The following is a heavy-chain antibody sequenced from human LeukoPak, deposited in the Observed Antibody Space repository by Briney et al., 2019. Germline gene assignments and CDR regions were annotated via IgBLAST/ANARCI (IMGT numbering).Heavy chain of an antibody. CDR1: GFTFSSHW. V-gene: IGHV3-74*01. CDR2: INSDGSDT. J-gene: IGHJ4*02. Sequence: GGSLRLSCAASGFTFSSHWMHWVRHAPGKGLVWVSHINSDGSDTSYADSVKGRFTISRDNAKNTLYLQMNSLRAEDTAVYYCVRGRFGVYFDHWGQGSLVTVSS. CDR3: VRGRFGVYFDH. D-gene: IGHD2-8*01.